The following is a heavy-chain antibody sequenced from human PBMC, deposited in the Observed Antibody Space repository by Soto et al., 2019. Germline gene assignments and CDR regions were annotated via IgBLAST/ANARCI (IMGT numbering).Heavy chain of an antibody. V-gene: IGHV3-30*18. CDR1: GFTFSSYG. CDR2: ISYDGSNK. Sequence: GGSLRLSCAASGFTFSSYGMHWVRQAPGKGLEWVAVISYDGSNKYYADSVRGRFTISRDNSKNTLYLQMNSLKAEDTAIYYCVKERMEQYQVLPFFEYWGQGTQVTVSS. J-gene: IGHJ4*02. CDR3: VKERMEQYQVLPFFEY. D-gene: IGHD2-2*01.